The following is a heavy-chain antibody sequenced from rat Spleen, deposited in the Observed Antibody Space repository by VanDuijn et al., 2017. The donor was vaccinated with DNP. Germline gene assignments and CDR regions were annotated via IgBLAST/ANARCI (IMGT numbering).Heavy chain of an antibody. D-gene: IGHD1-4*01. J-gene: IGHJ2*01. Sequence: EVQLVESGGGLVQPGGSLKLSCAASGFTFSDYYMAWVRPAPTKGLEWVAYISYDGGSTSYGDSVKGRFTISRDNAKSTLYLQINSLRSEDMATYYCARHVLPLRVWDYWGQGVMVTVSS. CDR1: GFTFSDYY. V-gene: IGHV5-22*01. CDR3: ARHVLPLRVWDY. CDR2: ISYDGGST.